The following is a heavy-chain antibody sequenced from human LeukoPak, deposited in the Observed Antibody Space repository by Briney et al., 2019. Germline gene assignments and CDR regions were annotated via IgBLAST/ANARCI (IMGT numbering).Heavy chain of an antibody. D-gene: IGHD3-22*01. Sequence: GGTLRLSCAASGFTFSSYGMHWVRQAPGKGLEWVAVIWYDGSNKYYADSVKGRFTISRDNSKNTLYLQMNSLRAEDTAVYYCARDHYYDSSGYNDYWGQGTLVTVSS. J-gene: IGHJ4*02. CDR1: GFTFSSYG. V-gene: IGHV3-33*01. CDR2: IWYDGSNK. CDR3: ARDHYYDSSGYNDY.